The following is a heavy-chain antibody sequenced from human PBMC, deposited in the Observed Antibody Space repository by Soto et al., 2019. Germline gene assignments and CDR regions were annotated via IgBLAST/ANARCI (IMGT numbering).Heavy chain of an antibody. CDR2: ISSSGYTV. CDR1: RFTFSTYE. Sequence: GGSLRLSCAASRFTFSTYEMNWVRQAPGKGLEWVSYISSSGYTVYYADSVKGRFTISRDNTRNSLYLQMNSLRDEDTALYYCVRYCSTTLCNGVATRTFDYWGQGTLVTVSS. D-gene: IGHD2-2*01. CDR3: VRYCSTTLCNGVATRTFDY. J-gene: IGHJ4*02. V-gene: IGHV3-48*03.